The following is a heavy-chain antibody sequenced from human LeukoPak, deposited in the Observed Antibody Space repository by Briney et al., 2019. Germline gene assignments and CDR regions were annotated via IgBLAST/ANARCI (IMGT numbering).Heavy chain of an antibody. CDR2: IIPILGIA. CDR1: GGTFSSYA. D-gene: IGHD2-2*01. V-gene: IGHV1-69*04. CDR3: ASEGYQLLNWFDP. Sequence: SVKVSCKASGGTFSSYAISWVRQAPGQGLEWMGRIIPILGIANYAQKFQGRVTITADKSTSTACMELSSLRSEDTAVYYCASEGYQLLNWFDPWGQGTLVTVSS. J-gene: IGHJ5*02.